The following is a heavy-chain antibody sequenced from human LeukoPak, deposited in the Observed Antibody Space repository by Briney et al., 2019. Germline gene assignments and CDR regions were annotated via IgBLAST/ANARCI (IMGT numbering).Heavy chain of an antibody. Sequence: GGSLRLSCAASGFTFSNYWMHWVRQAPGKGLVWVSRINSDGINTSYADSVKGRFTISRDNAKNTLNLQMNSLRAEDTAVYYCARDRTGQQLISRKEYYYMDVWGKGTTVTISS. CDR1: GFTFSNYW. D-gene: IGHD4-11*01. J-gene: IGHJ6*03. V-gene: IGHV3-74*01. CDR2: INSDGINT. CDR3: ARDRTGQQLISRKEYYYMDV.